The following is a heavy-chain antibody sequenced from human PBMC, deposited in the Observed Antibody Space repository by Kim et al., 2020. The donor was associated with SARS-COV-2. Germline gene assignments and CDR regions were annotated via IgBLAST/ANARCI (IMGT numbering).Heavy chain of an antibody. V-gene: IGHV4-34*01. CDR3: ARGRRVPAAIGSRWFEP. CDR1: GGSFSGYY. Sequence: SETLSLTCAVYGGSFSGYYWSWIRQPPGKGLEWIGEINHSGSTNYNPSLKSRVTISVDTSKNQFSLKLSSVTAADTAVYYCARGRRVPAAIGSRWFEPWGQGTLVIVSS. D-gene: IGHD2-2*01. J-gene: IGHJ5*02. CDR2: INHSGST.